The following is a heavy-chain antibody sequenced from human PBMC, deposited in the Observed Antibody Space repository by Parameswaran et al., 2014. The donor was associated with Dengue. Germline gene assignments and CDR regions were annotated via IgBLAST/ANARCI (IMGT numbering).Heavy chain of an antibody. Sequence: VRQMPGKGLEWIGSIYYSGSTYYNPSLKSRVTISVDTSKNQFSLKLSSVTAADTAVYYCARQDYDSSGFHYYYGMDVWGQGTTVTVS. CDR2: IYYSGST. CDR3: ARQDYDSSGFHYYYGMDV. D-gene: IGHD3-22*01. V-gene: IGHV4-39*01. J-gene: IGHJ6*02.